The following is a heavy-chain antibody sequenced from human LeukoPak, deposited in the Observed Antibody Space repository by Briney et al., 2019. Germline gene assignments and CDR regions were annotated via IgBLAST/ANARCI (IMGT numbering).Heavy chain of an antibody. CDR3: ARRGVTTLRLGFDP. J-gene: IGHJ5*02. D-gene: IGHD4-17*01. CDR1: GYSISSGYY. Sequence: SETLSLTCTVSGYSISSGYYWGWIRQPPGKGLEWIGSIYHSGSTYYNPSLKSRVTISVDTSKNQFSLKLSSVTAADTAVYYCARRGVTTLRLGFDPWGQGTLVTVSS. CDR2: IYHSGST. V-gene: IGHV4-38-2*02.